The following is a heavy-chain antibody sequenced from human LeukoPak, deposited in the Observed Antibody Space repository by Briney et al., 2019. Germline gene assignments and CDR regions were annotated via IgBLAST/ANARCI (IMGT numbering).Heavy chain of an antibody. Sequence: SSETLSLTCAVYGGSFSGYYWSWIRQPPGKGLEWIGEINHSGSTNYNPSLKSRVTISVDTSKNQFSLKRSSVTAADTAVYYCARFITIFGVVSDRPVNWFDPWGQGTLVTVSS. CDR2: INHSGST. D-gene: IGHD3-3*01. CDR1: GGSFSGYY. CDR3: ARFITIFGVVSDRPVNWFDP. J-gene: IGHJ5*02. V-gene: IGHV4-34*01.